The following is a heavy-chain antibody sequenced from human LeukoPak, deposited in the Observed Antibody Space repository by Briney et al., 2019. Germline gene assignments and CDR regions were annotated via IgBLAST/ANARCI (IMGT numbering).Heavy chain of an antibody. J-gene: IGHJ4*02. CDR1: GFTFSSYA. Sequence: GRSLRLSCAASGFTFSSYAMHWVRQAPGKGLEWVTVISYDGSSKYYADSVKGRFTISRDNSKNTLYLQMNSLRAEDTAVYYCARGGVLFGWSGDLNFDYWGQGTLVTVSS. CDR2: ISYDGSSK. V-gene: IGHV3-30*04. CDR3: ARGGVLFGWSGDLNFDY. D-gene: IGHD3-16*01.